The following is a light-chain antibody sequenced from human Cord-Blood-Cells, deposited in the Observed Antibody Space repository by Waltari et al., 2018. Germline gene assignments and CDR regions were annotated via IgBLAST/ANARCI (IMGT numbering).Light chain of an antibody. CDR2: GKN. J-gene: IGLJ1*01. CDR1: SLRRYY. CDR3: NSRDSSGNHYV. V-gene: IGLV3-19*01. Sequence: SSELTQDPAVSVALGQTVRITCQGDSLRRYYASWYQQKPGQAPVLVIYGKNNRPSGIPDQFSGSSSGNTASLTITGAQAEDEADYYCNSRDSSGNHYVFGTGTKVTVL.